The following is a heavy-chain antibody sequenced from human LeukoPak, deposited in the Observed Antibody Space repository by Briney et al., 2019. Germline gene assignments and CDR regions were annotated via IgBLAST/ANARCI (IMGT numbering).Heavy chain of an antibody. CDR1: GYTFTSYG. CDR2: ISAYNSNT. CDR3: ARDRRVAMVRGVMMVY. D-gene: IGHD3-10*01. Sequence: EASVKVSCKASGYTFTSYGISWVRQAPGQGLEWMGWISAYNSNTNYAQKLQGRVTMTTDTSTSTAYMELRSLRSDDTAVYYCARDRRVAMVRGVMMVYWGQGTLVTVSS. V-gene: IGHV1-18*01. J-gene: IGHJ4*02.